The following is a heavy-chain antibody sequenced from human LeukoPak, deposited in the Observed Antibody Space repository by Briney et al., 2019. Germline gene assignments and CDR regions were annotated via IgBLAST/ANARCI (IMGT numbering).Heavy chain of an antibody. CDR2: IYWDDDK. J-gene: IGHJ4*02. CDR1: GFSLSTSEVG. V-gene: IGHV2-5*02. CDR3: AHSSSARSPDY. D-gene: IGHD6-25*01. Sequence: ESGPTLVNPTQTLTLTCTFSGFSLSTSEVGVGWIHQPPGKALECLALIYWDDDKRYSPSLKTRLTITKDTSKNPVVVTKTHMDPVDTATYYCAHSSSARSPDYWGQGTLVTVSS.